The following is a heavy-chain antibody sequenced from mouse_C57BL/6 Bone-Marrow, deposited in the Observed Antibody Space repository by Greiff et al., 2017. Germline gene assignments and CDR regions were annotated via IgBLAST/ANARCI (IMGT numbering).Heavy chain of an antibody. CDR1: GYTFTDYY. CDR3: ARSAYAHSWYFDV. V-gene: IGHV1-76*01. Sequence: QVQLQQSGAELVRPGASVKLSCKASGYTFTDYYINWVKQRPGQGLEWIARIYPGSGNTYYNEKFKGKATLTAEKSSSTAYMQLSSLTSEDSAVYFCARSAYAHSWYFDVWGTGTTVTVSS. CDR2: IYPGSGNT. J-gene: IGHJ1*03. D-gene: IGHD6-5*01.